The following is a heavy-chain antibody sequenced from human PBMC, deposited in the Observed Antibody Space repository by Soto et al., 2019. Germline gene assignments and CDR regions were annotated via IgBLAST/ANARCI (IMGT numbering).Heavy chain of an antibody. Sequence: ASVKVSCKASGYIFTNYDINWVRQATGQGLEWMGWMNPNSGNTGYAQKFQGRVTMTRNTSINTAYMELSSLKSEDTAMYYCARAPITMIRGLLSLGYWGQGTPVTVSS. D-gene: IGHD3-10*01. CDR2: MNPNSGNT. J-gene: IGHJ4*02. CDR1: GYIFTNYD. CDR3: ARAPITMIRGLLSLGY. V-gene: IGHV1-8*01.